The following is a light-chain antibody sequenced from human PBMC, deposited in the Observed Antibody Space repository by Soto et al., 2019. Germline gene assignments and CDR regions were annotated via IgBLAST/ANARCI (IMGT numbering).Light chain of an antibody. V-gene: IGKV1-5*01. Sequence: DIQMTQSPPTLSSSVVETDTTSCRASQSISNRLAWYQQKPGKAPKLLIYDASSLESGVPSRFSGRGSGTEFTLTISSLQPDDFATYYCQQYNSYWTFGQGTKVDIK. CDR2: DAS. CDR1: QSISNR. J-gene: IGKJ1*01. CDR3: QQYNSYWT.